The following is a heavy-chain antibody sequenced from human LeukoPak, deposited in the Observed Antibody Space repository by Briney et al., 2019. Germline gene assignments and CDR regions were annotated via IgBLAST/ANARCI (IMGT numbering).Heavy chain of an antibody. Sequence: ASVKVSCKASGYTFTSYGISWVRQAPGQGLEWMGWISAYNGNTNYAQKLQGTVTMTTDTSTSTAYMELRSLRSDDTAVYYCAREGIAVAGSRSYGMDVWGQGTTVTVSS. D-gene: IGHD6-19*01. CDR3: AREGIAVAGSRSYGMDV. V-gene: IGHV1-18*01. J-gene: IGHJ6*02. CDR1: GYTFTSYG. CDR2: ISAYNGNT.